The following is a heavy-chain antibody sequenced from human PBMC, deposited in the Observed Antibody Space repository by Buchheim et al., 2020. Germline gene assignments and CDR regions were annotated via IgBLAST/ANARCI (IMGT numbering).Heavy chain of an antibody. D-gene: IGHD3-3*01. CDR1: GFTFSSYS. CDR3: ARRGVGGQLPRGITIFGVVIIGYYYYGMDV. CDR2: ISSSSSYI. V-gene: IGHV3-21*01. J-gene: IGHJ6*02. Sequence: EVQLVESGGGLVKPGGSLRLSCAASGFTFSSYSMNWVRQAPGKGLERVSSISSSSSYIYYADSVKGRFTISRDNAKNSLYLQMNSLRAEDTAVYYCARRGVGGQLPRGITIFGVVIIGYYYYGMDVWGQGTT.